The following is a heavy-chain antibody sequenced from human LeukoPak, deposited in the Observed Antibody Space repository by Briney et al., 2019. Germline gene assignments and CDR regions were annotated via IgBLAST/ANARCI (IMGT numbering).Heavy chain of an antibody. V-gene: IGHV1-46*01. D-gene: IGHD1-1*01. J-gene: IGHJ3*01. CDR2: INPSGGST. CDR1: GYTFTSYY. CDR3: ARDPPATTAFDV. Sequence: GASVKVSCKASGYTFTSYYMHWVRQAPGQGLEWMGIINPSGGSTSYAQKFQGRVTMTRDMSTSTAYMEVTRLTSDDTAMFYCARDPPATTAFDVWGQGTMVIVSS.